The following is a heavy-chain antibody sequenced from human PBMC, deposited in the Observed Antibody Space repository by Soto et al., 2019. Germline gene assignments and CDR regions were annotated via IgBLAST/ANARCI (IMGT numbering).Heavy chain of an antibody. J-gene: IGHJ5*02. D-gene: IGHD5-18*01. CDR1: GGSFSGYY. CDR2: INHSGST. V-gene: IGHV4-34*01. Sequence: PSETLSLTCAVYGGSFSGYYWSWIRQPPGKGLEWIGEINHSGSTNYNPSLKSRVTISVDTSKNQFSLKLSSVTAADTAVYHCARFSYTYGYNFLDPWGPGTLVTVSS. CDR3: ARFSYTYGYNFLDP.